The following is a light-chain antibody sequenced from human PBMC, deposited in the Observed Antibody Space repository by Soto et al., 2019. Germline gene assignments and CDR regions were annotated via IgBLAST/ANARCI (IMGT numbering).Light chain of an antibody. Sequence: QSVLTQPPSASGTPGQRVSTSCSGSRSNIGSNTVNWYQHLPGTAPRLLIYSNNQRPSGVPDRFSASKSGASASLAIIGLQSEDEADYYCAAWDDSLNGVLFGGGTKVTVL. CDR3: AAWDDSLNGVL. V-gene: IGLV1-44*01. J-gene: IGLJ3*02. CDR1: RSNIGSNT. CDR2: SNN.